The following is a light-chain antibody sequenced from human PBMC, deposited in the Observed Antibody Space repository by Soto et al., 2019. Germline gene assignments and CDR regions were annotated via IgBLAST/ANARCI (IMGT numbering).Light chain of an antibody. CDR3: MQPIHWPWT. CDR2: KVS. V-gene: IGKV2-30*02. J-gene: IGKJ1*01. CDR1: QSLVRSDGDTY. Sequence: DVVLTQSPLSLPVTLGQPASISCKSSQSLVRSDGDTYLHWFQQRPGQSPRRLINKVSDRDSGVPDRFSRSGSGSEFTLKISRVEAEDVGVYYCMQPIHWPWTFGQGTKVEIK.